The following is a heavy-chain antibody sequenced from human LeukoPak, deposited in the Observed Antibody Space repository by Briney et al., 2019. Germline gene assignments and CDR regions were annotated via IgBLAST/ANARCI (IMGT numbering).Heavy chain of an antibody. J-gene: IGHJ4*02. CDR3: ARDIGRITMVRGVSDY. D-gene: IGHD3-10*01. CDR1: GYTFTGYY. Sequence: ASVKVSCKASGYTFTGYYMHWVRQAPGQGLEWMGWISAYNGNTNYAQKLQGRVTMTTDTSTSTAYMELRSLRSDDTAVYYCARDIGRITMVRGVSDYWGQGTLVTVSS. CDR2: ISAYNGNT. V-gene: IGHV1-18*04.